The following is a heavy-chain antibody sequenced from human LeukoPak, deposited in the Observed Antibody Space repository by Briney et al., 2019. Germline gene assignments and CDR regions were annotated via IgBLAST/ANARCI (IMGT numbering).Heavy chain of an antibody. CDR1: GFTFSNAC. CDR2: ISSSSSYI. CDR3: ARGITIFGVVTTTFDY. V-gene: IGHV3-21*01. J-gene: IGHJ4*02. Sequence: PGGSLRLSCAASGFTFSNACMNWVRKAPGKGMEWFSSISSSSSYIYYADSVKGRFTISRDNAKNSLYLQMNSLRAEDTAVYYCARGITIFGVVTTTFDYWGQGTLVTVSS. D-gene: IGHD3-3*01.